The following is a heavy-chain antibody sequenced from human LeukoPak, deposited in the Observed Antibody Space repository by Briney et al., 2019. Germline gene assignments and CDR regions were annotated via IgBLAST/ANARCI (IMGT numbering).Heavy chain of an antibody. CDR1: GFTFSDYY. CDR3: ARDPGLGDCSGGSCYSMFYGMDV. Sequence: GGSLRLSCAASGFTFSDYYMSWIRQAPGKGLGWVSYISSSGSTIYYADSVKGRFTISRDNAKNSLYLQTNSLRAEDTAVYYCARDPGLGDCSGGSCYSMFYGMDVWGQGTTVTVSS. V-gene: IGHV3-11*01. D-gene: IGHD2-15*01. CDR2: ISSSGSTI. J-gene: IGHJ6*02.